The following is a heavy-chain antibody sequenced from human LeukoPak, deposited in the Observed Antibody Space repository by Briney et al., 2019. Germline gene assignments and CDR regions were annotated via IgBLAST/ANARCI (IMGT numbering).Heavy chain of an antibody. CDR2: MSSSSSYT. D-gene: IGHD5-18*01. CDR3: ARDRDGYSYG. CDR1: LFTFSDYY. V-gene: IGHV3-11*06. Sequence: PGGSVRLSCAASLFTFSDYYMGWVRQARGKGREWVSYMSSSSSYTNYAESVKSRFTISRDNAKNSLYLQMNSLRAEDTAVYYCARDRDGYSYGWGQGTLVTVSS. J-gene: IGHJ4*02.